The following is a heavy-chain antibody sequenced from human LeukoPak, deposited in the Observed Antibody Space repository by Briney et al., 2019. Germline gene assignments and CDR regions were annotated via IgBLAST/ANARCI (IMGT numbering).Heavy chain of an antibody. V-gene: IGHV1-18*01. CDR2: ISAYNDNR. Sequence: ASVKVSCKASGYTFTSYGIIWVRQAPGQGLEWMGWISAYNDNRNYAQKFQGRVTMTTDTSTSTAYMELRSLRSDDTAVYYCARDLPYSSSWESIDYWGQGTLVTVSS. CDR1: GYTFTSYG. D-gene: IGHD6-13*01. J-gene: IGHJ4*02. CDR3: ARDLPYSSSWESIDY.